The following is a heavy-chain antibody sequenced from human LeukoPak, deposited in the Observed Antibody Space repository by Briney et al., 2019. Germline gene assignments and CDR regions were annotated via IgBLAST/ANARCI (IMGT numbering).Heavy chain of an antibody. V-gene: IGHV3-7*01. D-gene: IGHD1-14*01. CDR3: ARDPGSSAFDL. CDR1: GFTFSSYS. J-gene: IGHJ4*02. Sequence: GGSLRLSCAASGFTFSSYSMSWVRQTPENGLEFVGNIYRDGGVRNYMDSLKGRCTISRDNGKKSLYLEINSLRADDTAVYYCARDPGSSAFDLWGRGALVTVSS. CDR2: IYRDGGVR.